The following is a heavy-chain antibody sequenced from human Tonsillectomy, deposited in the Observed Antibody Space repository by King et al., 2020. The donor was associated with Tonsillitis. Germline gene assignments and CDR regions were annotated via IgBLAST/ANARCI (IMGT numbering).Heavy chain of an antibody. CDR3: ARYRDYYDSSGYSNDAFDI. CDR2: ISSSSSYI. J-gene: IGHJ3*02. V-gene: IGHV3-21*01. CDR1: GFTFSSYS. D-gene: IGHD3-22*01. Sequence: VQLVESGGGLVKPGGSLRLSCAASGFTFSSYSMNWVRQAPGKGLEWVSSISSSSSYIYYADSVKGRFTISRDNAKNSLYLQMNSLRAEDTAVYSCARYRDYYDSSGYSNDAFDIWGQGTMVTVSS.